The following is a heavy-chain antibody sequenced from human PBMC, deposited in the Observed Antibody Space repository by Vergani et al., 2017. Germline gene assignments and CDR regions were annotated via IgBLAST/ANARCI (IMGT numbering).Heavy chain of an antibody. D-gene: IGHD3-16*02. CDR2: ISSSSSYI. CDR3: ARDRRYYDYVWGSYRPISGYGMDV. J-gene: IGHJ6*02. V-gene: IGHV3-21*01. Sequence: EVQLVESGGGLVKPGGSLRLSCAASGFTFSSYSMNWVRQAPGKGLEWVSSISSSSSYIYYADSVKGRFTISRDNAKNSLYLQMNSLRAEDTAVYYCARDRRYYDYVWGSYRPISGYGMDVWGQGP. CDR1: GFTFSSYS.